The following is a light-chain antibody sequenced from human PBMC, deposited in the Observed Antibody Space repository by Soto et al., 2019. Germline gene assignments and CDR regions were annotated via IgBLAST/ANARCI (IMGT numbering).Light chain of an antibody. V-gene: IGLV1-40*01. CDR2: GDT. CDR3: QSYDSSLNTVV. J-gene: IGLJ2*01. CDR1: RSNIGAGFD. Sequence: QSVLTQPPSVSGAPGQRVTISCTGSRSNIGAGFDVQWYQQLPGAAPKLLIFGDTNRPSGVPDRFSGSKSGTSASLAITGLQAEYEADYFCQSYDSSLNTVVFGGGTKLTVL.